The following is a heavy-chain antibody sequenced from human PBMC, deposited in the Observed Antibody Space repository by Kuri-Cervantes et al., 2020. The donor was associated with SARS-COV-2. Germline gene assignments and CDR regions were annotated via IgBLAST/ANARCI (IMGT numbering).Heavy chain of an antibody. CDR2: ISYDGSNK. Sequence: GESLKISCAVSGFTFSSYAMHWVRQAPGKGLEWVAVISYDGSNKYYADSVKGRFTISRDNSKNTLYLQMNSLRAEDTAVYYCARELGSSGWNDAFDIWGQGTMVTVSS. J-gene: IGHJ3*02. D-gene: IGHD6-19*01. V-gene: IGHV3-30-3*01. CDR3: ARELGSSGWNDAFDI. CDR1: GFTFSSYA.